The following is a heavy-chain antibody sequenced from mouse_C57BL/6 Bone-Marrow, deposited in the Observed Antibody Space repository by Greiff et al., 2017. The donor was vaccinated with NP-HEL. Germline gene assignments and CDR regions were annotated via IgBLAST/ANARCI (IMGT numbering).Heavy chain of an antibody. D-gene: IGHD1-1*01. V-gene: IGHV1-69*01. CDR1: GYTFTSYW. Sequence: QVQLQQPGAELVMPGASVKLSCKASGYTFTSYWMHWVKQRPGQGLQWIGEIVPSDSYTNYNQTFKGKSTLTVDKSSSTAYMQLSSQTSEDSAVYYCATSASTVVAPYCDYWGQGTTLTVSS. CDR3: ATSASTVVAPYCDY. J-gene: IGHJ2*01. CDR2: IVPSDSYT.